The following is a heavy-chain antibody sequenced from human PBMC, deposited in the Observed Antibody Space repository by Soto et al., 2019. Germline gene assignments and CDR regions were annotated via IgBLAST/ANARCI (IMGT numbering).Heavy chain of an antibody. J-gene: IGHJ5*02. CDR1: GYSFTSYW. V-gene: IGHV5-51*01. D-gene: IGHD2-2*01. Sequence: GESLKISCTGVGYSFTSYWIGWVRQMPGKGLEWMGIIYPGDSDTRYSPSFQGQVTFSADKSITTSYLQWSSLKASDTAMYYCARGYCTTTICDPWFDPWGQGSLVTVSS. CDR2: IYPGDSDT. CDR3: ARGYCTTTICDPWFDP.